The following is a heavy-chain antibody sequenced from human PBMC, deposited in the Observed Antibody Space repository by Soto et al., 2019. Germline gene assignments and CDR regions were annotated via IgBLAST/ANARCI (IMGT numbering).Heavy chain of an antibody. Sequence: GGSLRLSCAASGFTFSSYAMSWVRQAPGKGLEWISAVSGSGGSEYYADSVKGRFTISRDNSKDTLYLQMNNLRAEDTAVYYCAKDSYYHDTSGYYIFDYWGQGTLVTVSS. CDR2: VSGSGGSE. J-gene: IGHJ4*02. CDR3: AKDSYYHDTSGYYIFDY. CDR1: GFTFSSYA. V-gene: IGHV3-23*01. D-gene: IGHD3-22*01.